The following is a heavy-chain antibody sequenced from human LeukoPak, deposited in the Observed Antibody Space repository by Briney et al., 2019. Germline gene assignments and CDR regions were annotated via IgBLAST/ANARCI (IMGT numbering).Heavy chain of an antibody. CDR3: ARDASRTNFDP. J-gene: IGHJ5*02. D-gene: IGHD2-2*01. CDR2: IYPNSGGT. CDR1: GYTFTGYY. V-gene: IGHV1-2*02. Sequence: GASVKVSCKASGYTFTGYYIHWVRQAPGQGLEWMGWIYPNSGGTHYAQKFQGRVTMTRDTSISTVYMELSRLRSDDTAAYYCARDASRTNFDPWGQGILVTVSS.